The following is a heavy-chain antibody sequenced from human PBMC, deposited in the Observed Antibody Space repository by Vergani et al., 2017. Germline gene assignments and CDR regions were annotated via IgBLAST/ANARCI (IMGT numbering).Heavy chain of an antibody. CDR2: IYYSGST. Sequence: QVQLQESGPGLLKPSETLSLTCTVSGYSISSGYYWGWIRQPPGKGLEWIGYIYYSGSTNYNPSLKSRVTISVDTSKNQFSLKLSSVTAADTAVYYCASFSSSTFDYWGQGTLVTVSS. CDR3: ASFSSSTFDY. V-gene: IGHV4-38-2*02. D-gene: IGHD6-13*01. CDR1: GYSISSGYY. J-gene: IGHJ4*02.